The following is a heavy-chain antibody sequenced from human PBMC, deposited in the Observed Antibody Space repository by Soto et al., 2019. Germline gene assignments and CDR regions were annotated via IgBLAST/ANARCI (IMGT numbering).Heavy chain of an antibody. CDR3: ARENDTSGYSLFDY. CDR1: GFTFSSYS. V-gene: IGHV3-48*02. D-gene: IGHD3-22*01. Sequence: VGSLRLSCAASGFTFSSYSMNWVRQAPGKGLEWVSYISSSSSTIYYADSVKGRFTISRDNAKNSLYLQMNSLRDEDTAVYYCARENDTSGYSLFDYCGQRTLLTVSS. J-gene: IGHJ4*02. CDR2: ISSSSSTI.